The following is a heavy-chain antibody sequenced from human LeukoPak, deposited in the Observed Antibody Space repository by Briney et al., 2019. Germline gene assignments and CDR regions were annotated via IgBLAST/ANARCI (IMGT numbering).Heavy chain of an antibody. J-gene: IGHJ4*02. CDR1: GFTFSSYA. CDR2: ISYDGSNK. Sequence: AGGSLRLSCAASGFTFSSYAMHWVRQAPGKGLEWVAVISYDGSNKYYADSVKGRFTISRDNSKNTLYLQMNSLRAEDTAVYYCARGSRAAGLAFDYWGQGTLVTVSS. D-gene: IGHD3-10*01. V-gene: IGHV3-30*04. CDR3: ARGSRAAGLAFDY.